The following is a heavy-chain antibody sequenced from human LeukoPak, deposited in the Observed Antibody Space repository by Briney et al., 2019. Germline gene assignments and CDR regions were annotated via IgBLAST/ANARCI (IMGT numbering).Heavy chain of an antibody. Sequence: GGSLRLSCAASGFTFSSYEMNWVRQAPGKGLEWVSYISSSGSTIYYADSVKGRFTISRDDAKNLLYLDMNSLRAEDTAVYYCARGHTAVTRHFDFWGQGTPVTVSS. CDR1: GFTFSSYE. D-gene: IGHD4-17*01. V-gene: IGHV3-48*03. CDR2: ISSSGSTI. CDR3: ARGHTAVTRHFDF. J-gene: IGHJ4*02.